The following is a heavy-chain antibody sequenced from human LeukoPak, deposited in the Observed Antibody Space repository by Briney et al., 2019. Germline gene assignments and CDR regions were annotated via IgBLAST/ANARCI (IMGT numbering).Heavy chain of an antibody. J-gene: IGHJ6*02. D-gene: IGHD2-2*01. CDR1: GFTVSSNY. V-gene: IGHV3-53*01. CDR2: IYSGGST. Sequence: GGSLRPSCAASGFTVSSNYMSWVRQAPGKGLEWVSVIYSGGSTYYADSVKGRFTISRDNAKNTLYLQMNSLRAEDTAVYYCARGYIVVVPAAYSGYGMDVWGQGTTVTVSS. CDR3: ARGYIVVVPAAYSGYGMDV.